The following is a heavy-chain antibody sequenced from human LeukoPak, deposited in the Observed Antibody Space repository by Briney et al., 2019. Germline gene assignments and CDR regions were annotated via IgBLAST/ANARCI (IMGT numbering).Heavy chain of an antibody. V-gene: IGHV1-2*02. CDR1: GYTFTDYY. CDR2: SNPNDGDT. CDR3: ARANSLYCSSSTCLFDY. J-gene: IGHJ4*02. Sequence: ASVKVSCKASGYTFTDYYMHWVRQAPGQGFEWMGWSNPNDGDTNYAQKFQGRVTMTRDTSISTAHMEVSRLRSDDTAVYYCARANSLYCSSSTCLFDYWGQGTLVTVSS. D-gene: IGHD2-2*01.